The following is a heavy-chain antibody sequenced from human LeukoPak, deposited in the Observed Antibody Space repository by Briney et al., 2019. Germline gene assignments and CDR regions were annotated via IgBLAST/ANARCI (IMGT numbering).Heavy chain of an antibody. Sequence: LRLSCAASGFTLDDYAMHWVRQAPGKGLEWVSGISWNSGSIGYADSVKGRFTISRDNAKNSLYLQMNSLRAEDTALYYCAKDYYDSSGPVEYYYYGMDVWGQGTTVTVSS. J-gene: IGHJ6*02. CDR3: AKDYYDSSGPVEYYYYGMDV. V-gene: IGHV3-9*01. CDR1: GFTLDDYA. CDR2: ISWNSGSI. D-gene: IGHD3-22*01.